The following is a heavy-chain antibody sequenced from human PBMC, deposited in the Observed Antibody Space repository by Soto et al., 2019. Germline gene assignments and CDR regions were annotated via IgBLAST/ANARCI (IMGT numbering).Heavy chain of an antibody. CDR3: AKDSRRDGYNSQARPDH. J-gene: IGHJ4*02. CDR1: GFTFSSYG. V-gene: IGHV3-30*18. D-gene: IGHD5-12*01. CDR2: ISYDGSNK. Sequence: PGGSLRLSCAASGFTFSSYGMHWVRQAPGKGLEWVAVISYDGSNKYYADSVKGRFTISRDNSKNTLYLQMNSLRAEDTAVYYCAKDSRRDGYNSQARPDHWGQGTLVTVSS.